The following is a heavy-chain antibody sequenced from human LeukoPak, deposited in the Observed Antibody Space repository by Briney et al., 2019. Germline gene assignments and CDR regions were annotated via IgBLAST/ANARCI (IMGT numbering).Heavy chain of an antibody. CDR2: ISAYNGNT. D-gene: IGHD5-24*01. Sequence: ASVKVSCKASGYSFTSYGISWVRQAPGQGLEWMGWISAYNGNTNYAQKLQGRVTMTTDTPTSTAYMELRSMRSDDTAVYYCARDDRDGYNSGLRYFDYWGQGTLVTVSS. V-gene: IGHV1-18*01. CDR3: ARDDRDGYNSGLRYFDY. J-gene: IGHJ4*02. CDR1: GYSFTSYG.